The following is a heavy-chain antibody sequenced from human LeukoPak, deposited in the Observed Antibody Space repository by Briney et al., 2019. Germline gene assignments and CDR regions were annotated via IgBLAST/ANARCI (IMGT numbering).Heavy chain of an antibody. CDR3: ARTDILTGYLDY. V-gene: IGHV4-59*01. J-gene: IGHJ4*02. D-gene: IGHD3-9*01. CDR2: IYYSGST. CDR1: GGSISRYY. Sequence: SETLSLTCTVSGGSISRYYWGWIRQPPGKGLEWIGYIYYSGSTNYNPSLKSRVTISVDTSKNQFSLKLSSVTAADTAVYYCARTDILTGYLDYWGQGTLVTVSS.